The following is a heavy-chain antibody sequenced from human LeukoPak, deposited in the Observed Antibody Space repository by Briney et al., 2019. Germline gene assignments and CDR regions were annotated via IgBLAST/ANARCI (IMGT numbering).Heavy chain of an antibody. CDR3: AKDEVTSGGGLAS. V-gene: IGHV3-53*01. J-gene: IGHJ4*02. CDR1: GFSVSDTH. Sequence: GGSLRLSCAASGFSVSDTHMSWVRQAPGKGLESVSAMYTGGTTYYADSVTGRFTISRDKSKNTLYLQMNSLRVEDTAVYYCAKDEVTSGGGLASWGQGTLVTVSS. D-gene: IGHD3-10*01. CDR2: MYTGGTT.